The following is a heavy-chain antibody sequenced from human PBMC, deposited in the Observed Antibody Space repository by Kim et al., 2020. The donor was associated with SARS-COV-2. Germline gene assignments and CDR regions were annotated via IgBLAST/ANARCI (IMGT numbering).Heavy chain of an antibody. CDR3: AREGLTGYYDLGRSHFDY. J-gene: IGHJ4*02. Sequence: KGRFTISRDNAKNSLYLQMNSLRAEDTAVYYCAREGLTGYYDLGRSHFDYWGQGTLVTVSS. V-gene: IGHV3-11*06. D-gene: IGHD3-9*01.